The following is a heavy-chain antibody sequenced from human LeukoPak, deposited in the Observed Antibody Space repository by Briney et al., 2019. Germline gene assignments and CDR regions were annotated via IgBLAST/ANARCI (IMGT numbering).Heavy chain of an antibody. D-gene: IGHD5-18*01. CDR1: GFTFSSIG. Sequence: GGSLRLSCTASGFTFSSIGMHWVRQAPGKGLEWLAFIRYDGSNKYYADSMKGRLTISRDNSKNTLYLEMNSVRPEDTAMYYCAKGRATAVANWYFGLWGRGTLVTVSS. CDR3: AKGRATAVANWYFGL. CDR2: IRYDGSNK. V-gene: IGHV3-30*02. J-gene: IGHJ2*01.